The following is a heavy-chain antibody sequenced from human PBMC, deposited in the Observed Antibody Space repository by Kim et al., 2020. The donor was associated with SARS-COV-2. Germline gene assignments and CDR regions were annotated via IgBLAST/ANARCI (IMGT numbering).Heavy chain of an antibody. CDR1: GGSISSSSYY. V-gene: IGHV4-39*01. Sequence: SETLSLTCTVSGGSISSSSYYWGWIRQPPGKGLEWIGSIYYSGSTYYNPSLKSRVTISVDTSKNQFSLKLSSVTAADTAVYYCARLGFTITIFGVAPNGGYGMDVWGQGTTVTVSS. J-gene: IGHJ6*02. CDR3: ARLGFTITIFGVAPNGGYGMDV. CDR2: IYYSGST. D-gene: IGHD3-3*01.